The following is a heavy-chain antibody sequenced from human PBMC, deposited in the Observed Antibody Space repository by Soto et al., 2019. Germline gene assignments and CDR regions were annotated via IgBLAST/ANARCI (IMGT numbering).Heavy chain of an antibody. CDR2: INAGNGDT. CDR3: ARAISGYVT. D-gene: IGHD5-12*01. J-gene: IGHJ4*02. Sequence: QVQLVQSGAEMKKPGASVKLSCKTSGINYNTYAIHWVRPAPGQGLEWMGWINAGNGDTRYSQNFQGRVTLTRDTSASTVYMDLDSLKSEDTGVYYCARAISGYVTWGQGTLVTVSS. V-gene: IGHV1-3*01. CDR1: GINYNTYA.